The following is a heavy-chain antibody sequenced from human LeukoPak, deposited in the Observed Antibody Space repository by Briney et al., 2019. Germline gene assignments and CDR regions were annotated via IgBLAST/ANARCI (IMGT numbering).Heavy chain of an antibody. Sequence: SETLSLTCAVSGGSISSGASYWSRIRHYPGKGLEWIGYIYYSGNTYYNPSLKSRAAISVDPSKNQFSLTLGSVTAADTAVYYCARGPFGSGNYFLDHWGQGTLVTVSS. CDR2: IYYSGNT. V-gene: IGHV4-31*11. J-gene: IGHJ4*02. CDR1: GGSISSGASY. CDR3: ARGPFGSGNYFLDH. D-gene: IGHD3-10*01.